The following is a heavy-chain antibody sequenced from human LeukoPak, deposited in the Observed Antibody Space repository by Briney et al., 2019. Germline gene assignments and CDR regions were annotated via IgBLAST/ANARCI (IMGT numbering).Heavy chain of an antibody. J-gene: IGHJ4*02. CDR1: GFTVSSNY. V-gene: IGHV3-66*01. Sequence: GGSLRLSCAASGFTVSSNYMSWVRQGPGRGLGWVSLIYSGGRTVYAESVTGRVSISRPNSKNTLYLQMNSLRAEDTAVYYCARVGYSYGWNYFDYWGQGTLVTVSS. CDR2: IYSGGRT. CDR3: ARVGYSYGWNYFDY. D-gene: IGHD5-18*01.